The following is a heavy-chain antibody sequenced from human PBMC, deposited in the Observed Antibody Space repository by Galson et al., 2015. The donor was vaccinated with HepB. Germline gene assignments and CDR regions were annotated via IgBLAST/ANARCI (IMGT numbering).Heavy chain of an antibody. CDR3: GRDQRPGGLGF. J-gene: IGHJ4*02. CDR2: IYWNGARV. CDR1: GFTSRDLA. V-gene: IGHV3-9*02. D-gene: IGHD3-10*01. Sequence: SLRLSCAASGFTSRDLAMHWVRQPSGKGLEWVGGIYWNGARVDYADSVKGRFTISRDNAKNSLYLQMNSLRPEDTALYYCGRDQRPGGLGFWGQGTLVTVSS.